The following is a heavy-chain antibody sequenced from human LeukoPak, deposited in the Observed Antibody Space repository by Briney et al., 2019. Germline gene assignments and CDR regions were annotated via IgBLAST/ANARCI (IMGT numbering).Heavy chain of an antibody. Sequence: SETLSLTCAVSGYSISSGYYWGWIRQPPGKGLEWIGSIYHSGSTYYNPSLKSRVTISVDTSKNQFSLKLSSVTAADTAVYYCARDLIAVAAFGYWGQGTLVTVSS. D-gene: IGHD6-19*01. CDR1: GYSISSGYY. CDR2: IYHSGST. V-gene: IGHV4-38-2*02. CDR3: ARDLIAVAAFGY. J-gene: IGHJ4*02.